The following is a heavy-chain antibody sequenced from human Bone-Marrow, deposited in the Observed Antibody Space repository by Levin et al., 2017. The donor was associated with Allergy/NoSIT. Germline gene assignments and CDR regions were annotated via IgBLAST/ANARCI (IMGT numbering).Heavy chain of an antibody. CDR2: ISWDASTT. CDR3: AKDLSPRIAVPGHIEY. V-gene: IGHV3-43*01. J-gene: IGHJ4*02. Sequence: GGSLRLSCAASGFTFNDYTMHWVRQAPQRGLEWVSLISWDASTTYYADSVRGRFTISRDNSKNALYLQMNSLTTEDTALYYCAKDLSPRIAVPGHIEYWGQGTLVTVSS. CDR1: GFTFNDYT. D-gene: IGHD6-19*01.